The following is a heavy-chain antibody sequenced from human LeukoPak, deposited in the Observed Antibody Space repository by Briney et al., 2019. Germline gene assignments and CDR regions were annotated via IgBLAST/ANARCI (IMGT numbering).Heavy chain of an antibody. CDR2: ISAYNGNT. CDR3: ARPRATYYYGSGRQDAFDI. V-gene: IGHV1-18*01. CDR1: GYTFTTYG. Sequence: AAVTVSFTASGYTFTTYGISWVRQAPGKGREWMGWISAYNGNTNYAQKLQGRVTMTTDTSTSTAYMELRSLRSDDTAVYYCARPRATYYYGSGRQDAFDIWGQGTMVTVSS. J-gene: IGHJ3*02. D-gene: IGHD3-10*01.